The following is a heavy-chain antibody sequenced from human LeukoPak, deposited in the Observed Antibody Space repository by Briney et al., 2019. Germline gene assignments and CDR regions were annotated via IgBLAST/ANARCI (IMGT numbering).Heavy chain of an antibody. V-gene: IGHV1-2*02. CDR1: GYTFTDYY. Sequence: GASVKVSCKPSGYTFTDYYMHWVRQAPGQGLEWMGWINPNSGGTNYAQKFQGRVTMTRDTSISTAYMGLSRLRSDDTAVYYCATQSGGTVTYNYWGQGTLVTVSS. D-gene: IGHD4-17*01. CDR2: INPNSGGT. CDR3: ATQSGGTVTYNY. J-gene: IGHJ4*02.